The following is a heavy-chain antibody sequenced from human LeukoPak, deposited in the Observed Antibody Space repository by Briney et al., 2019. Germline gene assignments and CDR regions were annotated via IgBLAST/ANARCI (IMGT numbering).Heavy chain of an antibody. D-gene: IGHD1-26*01. Sequence: GASVKVSCKASGYTFSSFCFMWVRQAPGQGLDWMGWISVYNGDTRYAQKFQGRVTMTTDTSTSTAYMELRSLTSDDTAVYYCARDGGDLLRVDYWGQGTQVTVSS. V-gene: IGHV1-18*01. CDR1: GYTFSSFC. CDR3: ARDGGDLLRVDY. CDR2: ISVYNGDT. J-gene: IGHJ4*02.